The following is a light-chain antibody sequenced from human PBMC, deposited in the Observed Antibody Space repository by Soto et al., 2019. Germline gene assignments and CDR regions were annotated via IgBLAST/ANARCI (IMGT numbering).Light chain of an antibody. J-gene: IGKJ5*01. Sequence: EIQMTQSPSSLSASLLDRVTITGRASQSISSYLNWYQQKPGKAPKLLIYAASSLQSGVPSRFSGSGSGTDFTLTISSLQPEDFATYYCQQSYSTPHPFGQRTRLAVK. CDR2: AAS. CDR3: QQSYSTPHP. V-gene: IGKV1-39*01. CDR1: QSISSY.